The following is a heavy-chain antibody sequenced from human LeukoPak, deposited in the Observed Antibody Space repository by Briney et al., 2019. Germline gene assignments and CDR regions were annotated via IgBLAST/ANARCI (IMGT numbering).Heavy chain of an antibody. D-gene: IGHD3-22*01. CDR1: GYTLTELS. J-gene: IGHJ4*02. V-gene: IGHV1-24*01. CDR3: ATSYYYDSSGYYSFDY. CDR2: FDPEDGET. Sequence: ASVKVSCKVSGYTLTELSMHWVRQAPGKGLEWMGGFDPEDGETIYAQKFRGRVTMTEDTSTDTAYMELSSLRSEDTAVYYCATSYYYDSSGYYSFDYWGQGTLVTVSS.